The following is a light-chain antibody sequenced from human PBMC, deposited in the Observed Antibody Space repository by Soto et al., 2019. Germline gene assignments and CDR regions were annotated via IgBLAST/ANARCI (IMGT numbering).Light chain of an antibody. CDR2: EVS. CDR3: ISYTGSSTSYV. J-gene: IGLJ1*01. V-gene: IGLV2-14*01. CDR1: SSDVGSYDH. Sequence: QSLLTQPASVSGSPGQSITISCSGTSSDVGSYDHVAWYQQFPGKTPKLMIYEVSNRPSGVSSRFSGSKSGNTASLTISGLQAEDEADYYCISYTGSSTSYVFGSGTKLTVL.